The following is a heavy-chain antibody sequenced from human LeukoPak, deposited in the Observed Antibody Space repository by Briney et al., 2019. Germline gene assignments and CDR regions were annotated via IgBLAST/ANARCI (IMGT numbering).Heavy chain of an antibody. CDR1: GFTFSSYA. V-gene: IGHV3-30*04. CDR2: ISYDGSTK. CDR3: ARPSPADLNAFDI. J-gene: IGHJ3*02. Sequence: GGSLRLSCAASGFTFSSYAMHWVRQAPGKGLEWVAVISYDGSTKNYADSVKGRFTISRDNSKNTLYLQMNSLRTEDAAVYYCARPSPADLNAFDIWGQGTMVTVSS. D-gene: IGHD2-2*01.